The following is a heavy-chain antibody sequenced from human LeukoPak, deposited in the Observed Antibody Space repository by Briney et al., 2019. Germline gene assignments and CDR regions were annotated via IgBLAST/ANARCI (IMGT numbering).Heavy chain of an antibody. CDR3: AREYYDSSGYYPH. Sequence: EASVKVSCKASGGTFSSYAISWVRQAPGQGLEWMGGIIPIFGTANYAQKFQGRVTITADESTSTAYMELSSLRSEDTAVYYCAREYYDSSGYYPHWGQGTLVTVSS. D-gene: IGHD3-22*01. J-gene: IGHJ4*02. V-gene: IGHV1-69*13. CDR2: IIPIFGTA. CDR1: GGTFSSYA.